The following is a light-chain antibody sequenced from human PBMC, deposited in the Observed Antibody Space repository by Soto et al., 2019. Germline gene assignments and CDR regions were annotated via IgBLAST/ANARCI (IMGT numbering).Light chain of an antibody. V-gene: IGKV3-15*01. J-gene: IGKJ1*01. CDR1: QSVGSN. Sequence: EIVMTHSPATLSVFPGERATLSCRASQSVGSNLAWYQQKPGQAPRLLISGASTRAPGIPARLSGSGSGTKFTLTISSLQSEDFAVYYCQQYNNWPPRTFGQGTKVEIK. CDR2: GAS. CDR3: QQYNNWPPRT.